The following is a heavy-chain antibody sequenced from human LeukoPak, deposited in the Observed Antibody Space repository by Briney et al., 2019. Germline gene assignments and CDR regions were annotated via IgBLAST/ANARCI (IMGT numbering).Heavy chain of an antibody. CDR2: IDWDDDK. Sequence: ESGPALVKPTQTLTLTCTFSGFSLSTSGMCVNWIRQPPGKALEWLAHIDWDDDKYYTTSLKTRLTISKDTSKNQVVLKMTNMDPVDTATYYCARRGSSSWYFDFWGQGTLVTVSS. D-gene: IGHD2-2*01. CDR1: GFSLSTSGMC. CDR3: ARRGSSSWYFDF. J-gene: IGHJ4*02. V-gene: IGHV2-70*01.